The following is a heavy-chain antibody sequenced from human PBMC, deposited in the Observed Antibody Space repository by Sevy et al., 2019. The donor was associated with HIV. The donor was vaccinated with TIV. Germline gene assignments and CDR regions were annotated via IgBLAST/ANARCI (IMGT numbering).Heavy chain of an antibody. CDR2: ISGPGGTT. Sequence: LSLTCAASGFTFSSYAMSWVRQAPGKGLEWVSSISGPGGTTYYADSVKGRFTVSRDNSKNTLYLQMNSLRGDDSALYYCAKGDEPATDYGDYVPNAFDIWGQGTMVTVSS. J-gene: IGHJ3*02. D-gene: IGHD4-17*01. CDR3: AKGDEPATDYGDYVPNAFDI. V-gene: IGHV3-23*01. CDR1: GFTFSSYA.